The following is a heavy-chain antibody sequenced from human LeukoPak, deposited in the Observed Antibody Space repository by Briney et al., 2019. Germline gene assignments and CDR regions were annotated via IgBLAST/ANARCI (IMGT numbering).Heavy chain of an antibody. D-gene: IGHD3-16*01. CDR2: INPNSGGT. V-gene: IGHV1-2*02. J-gene: IGHJ3*02. Sequence: ASVKVSCKASGYTFTGYYMHWVRQAPGQGLEWMGWINPNSGGTNYAQKFQDRVTITRDTSISTAYMELSRLRSDDTAVYYCARREGWGLTAAFDIWGQGTMVTVSS. CDR3: ARREGWGLTAAFDI. CDR1: GYTFTGYY.